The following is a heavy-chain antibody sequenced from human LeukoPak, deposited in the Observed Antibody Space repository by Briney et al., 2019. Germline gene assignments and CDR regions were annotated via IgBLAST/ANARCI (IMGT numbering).Heavy chain of an antibody. Sequence: GGSLRLSCAASGFTFSSYTMTWVRQAPGKGLEWVSSISGSSTYTFYADSVMGRFTISRDNAKNSLYLHMSSLRAEDTAVYYCARVRDLYRDYWGQGILVTVSS. CDR1: GFTFSSYT. V-gene: IGHV3-21*01. D-gene: IGHD5-12*01. J-gene: IGHJ4*02. CDR3: ARVRDLYRDY. CDR2: ISGSSTYT.